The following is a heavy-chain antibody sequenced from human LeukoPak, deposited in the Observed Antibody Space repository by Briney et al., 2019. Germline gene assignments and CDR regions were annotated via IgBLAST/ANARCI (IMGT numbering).Heavy chain of an antibody. CDR1: GYTFTSYG. CDR2: ITAYNGNT. D-gene: IGHD3-10*01. Sequence: ASVKVSCKASGYTFTSYGLSWARQAPGQGLEWMGWITAYNGNTNYAQKLQGRVTMTTDTSTSTAYMELRSLRSDDTAVYYSARSYGSGSYYDLNWFDPWGQGTLVTVSS. V-gene: IGHV1-18*01. CDR3: ARSYGSGSYYDLNWFDP. J-gene: IGHJ5*02.